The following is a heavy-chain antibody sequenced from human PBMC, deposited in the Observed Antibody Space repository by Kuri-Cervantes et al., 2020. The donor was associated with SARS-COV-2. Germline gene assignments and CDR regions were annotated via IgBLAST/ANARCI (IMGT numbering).Heavy chain of an antibody. D-gene: IGHD5-12*01. CDR2: ISYGGSNK. CDR3: ARAGTASGYDQYYYYYGMDV. CDR1: GFTFSSYG. J-gene: IGHJ6*02. V-gene: IGHV3-30*03. Sequence: GESLKISCAASGFTFSSYGMRWVRQAPGKGLEWVAVISYGGSNKYFAESVKGRFTISRDNSKNTLYLQMSSLRAEDTAMYYCARAGTASGYDQYYYYYGMDVWGQGTTVTVSS.